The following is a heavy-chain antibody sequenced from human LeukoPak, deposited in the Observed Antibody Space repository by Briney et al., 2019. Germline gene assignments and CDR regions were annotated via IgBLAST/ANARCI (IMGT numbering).Heavy chain of an antibody. V-gene: IGHV4-39*07. J-gene: IGHJ5*02. D-gene: IGHD6-13*01. CDR1: GGSLSSSSYY. CDR2: MYYSGST. CDR3: ARGLAAAGSFNWFDP. Sequence: SETLSLTCTVSGGSLSSSSYYWGWIRQPPGKGLEWIGSMYYSGSTYYNPSLKSRVTISVDTSKNQFSLKLSSVTAADTAVYYCARGLAAAGSFNWFDPWGQGTLVTVSS.